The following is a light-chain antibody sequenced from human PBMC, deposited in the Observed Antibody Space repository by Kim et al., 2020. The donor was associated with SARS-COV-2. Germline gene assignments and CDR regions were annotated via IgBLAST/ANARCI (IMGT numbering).Light chain of an antibody. J-gene: IGLJ1*01. CDR1: KLGKKF. Sequence: VSPGQTASFTFSGYKLGKKFLCWYQQKAGQSPLLFIYQDSNRPSGIPERFSGSNSGNTATLTISGTQAMDEADYYCQAWDSNTEVFGTGTKVTVL. V-gene: IGLV3-1*01. CDR3: QAWDSNTEV. CDR2: QDS.